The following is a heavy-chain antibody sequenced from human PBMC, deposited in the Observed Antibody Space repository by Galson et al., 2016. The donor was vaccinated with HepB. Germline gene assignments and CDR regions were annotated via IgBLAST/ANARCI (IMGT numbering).Heavy chain of an antibody. CDR3: ARGGRKGLWGYYFDF. CDR1: GGSFSGYY. Sequence: ETLSLTCVVYGGSFSGYYWSWIRQPPGKGLEWIGYIYHSGSTYYNSSLKSRVSISVDTSKNQFSLKLNSLTAADTVVYFCARGGRKGLWGYYFDFWGQGTLVTVSS. D-gene: IGHD4/OR15-4a*01. J-gene: IGHJ4*02. CDR2: IYHSGST. V-gene: IGHV4-34*01.